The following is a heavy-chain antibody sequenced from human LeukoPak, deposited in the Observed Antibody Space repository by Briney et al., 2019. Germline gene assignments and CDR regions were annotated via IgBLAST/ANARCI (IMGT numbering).Heavy chain of an antibody. J-gene: IGHJ5*02. CDR3: ARVWDYGDYVGWFDP. D-gene: IGHD4-17*01. CDR2: IYYSGST. CDR1: GGSISSYY. V-gene: IGHV4-59*01. Sequence: PSETLSLTCTVSGGSISSYYWSWIRQPRGKGLEWIGYIYYSGSTNYNPSLKSRVTISVDTSKNQFSLKLSSVTAADTAVYYCARVWDYGDYVGWFDPWGQGTLVTVSS.